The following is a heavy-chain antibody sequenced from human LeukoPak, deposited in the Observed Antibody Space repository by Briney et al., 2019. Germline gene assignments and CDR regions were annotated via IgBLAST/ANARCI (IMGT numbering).Heavy chain of an antibody. CDR2: ISSSGRTI. V-gene: IGHV3-11*01. J-gene: IGHJ4*02. CDR1: GFTFSDYY. CDR3: AKGPGNWIANFDY. Sequence: GGSLRLSCAASGFTFSDYYMSWIRQAPGKGLEWVSYISSSGRTIYYADSVKGRFTISRDNAKNSLYLQMDSLRAEDTAVYYCAKGPGNWIANFDYWGQGTLVTVSS. D-gene: IGHD1-20*01.